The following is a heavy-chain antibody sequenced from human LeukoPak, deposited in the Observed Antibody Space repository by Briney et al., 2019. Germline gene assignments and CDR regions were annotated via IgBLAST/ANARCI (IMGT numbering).Heavy chain of an antibody. Sequence: GGSLRLSCAASGFTFDDYAMHWVRQAPGKGLEWVSGISWNSGSIGYADSVKGRFTISRDNAKNSLYLQMNSLRAEDMALYYCAKSGWYQLGEYFQHWGQGTLVTVSS. CDR3: AKSGWYQLGEYFQH. CDR2: ISWNSGSI. J-gene: IGHJ1*01. CDR1: GFTFDDYA. V-gene: IGHV3-9*03. D-gene: IGHD6-19*01.